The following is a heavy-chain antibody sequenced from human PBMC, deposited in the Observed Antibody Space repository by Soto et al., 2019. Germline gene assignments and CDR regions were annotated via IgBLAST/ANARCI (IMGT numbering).Heavy chain of an antibody. V-gene: IGHV1-69*13. CDR1: GGTFGSQG. CDR3: ARGAMANFDY. J-gene: IGHJ4*02. D-gene: IGHD5-18*01. Sequence: SVKVSCKASGGTFGSQGIAWVRQAPGQGLEWMGGFIAMLGTPTYAKKVQGRSTISADESLTSSYLELRSLRYEDTGVYFCARGAMANFDYWGQGTVVT. CDR2: FIAMLGTP.